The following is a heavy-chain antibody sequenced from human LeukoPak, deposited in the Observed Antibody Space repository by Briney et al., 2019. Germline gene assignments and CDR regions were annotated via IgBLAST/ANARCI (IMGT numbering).Heavy chain of an antibody. J-gene: IGHJ2*01. CDR1: GGSFSGYY. V-gene: IGHV4-34*01. CDR3: ARRGRTIFGVVTISNWYFDL. CDR2: INHSGST. Sequence: IPSETLSLTCAVYGGSFSGYYWSWIRQPPGKGLEWIGEINHSGSTNYNPSLKSRVTISVDTSKNQFSLKLSSVTAADTAVYYCARRGRTIFGVVTISNWYFDLWGRGTLVTVSS. D-gene: IGHD3-3*01.